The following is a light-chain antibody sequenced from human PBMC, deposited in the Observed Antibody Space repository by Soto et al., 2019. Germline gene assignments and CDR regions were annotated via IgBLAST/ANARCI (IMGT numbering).Light chain of an antibody. Sequence: EIVMTQSPATLSVSPGERATLSCRASQSVSSNLARYQQKPGQAPRLLIYGASTRATGIPARFSGSGSGTDFTLTISSLQSEDFAVCYCQHYNNWPPYTFGQGTKLQIK. CDR2: GAS. J-gene: IGKJ2*01. CDR3: QHYNNWPPYT. CDR1: QSVSSN. V-gene: IGKV3-15*01.